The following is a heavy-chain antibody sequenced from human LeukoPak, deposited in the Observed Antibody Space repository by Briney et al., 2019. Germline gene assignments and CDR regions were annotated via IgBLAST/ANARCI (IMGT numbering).Heavy chain of an antibody. D-gene: IGHD6-13*01. J-gene: IGHJ6*03. CDR2: IYTSWST. CDR1: GCSISSYG. V-gene: IGHV4-4*07. CDR3: AMDGGSSWSDYYYYYMDV. Sequence: SETLSLTCTASGCSISSYGWSWVRQPAGKGLEWIGRIYTSWSTNYNPSLKSRVTISVDKSKNQFSLKLSSVTAADTAVYYCAMDGGSSWSDYYYYYMDVWGKGTTVTVSS.